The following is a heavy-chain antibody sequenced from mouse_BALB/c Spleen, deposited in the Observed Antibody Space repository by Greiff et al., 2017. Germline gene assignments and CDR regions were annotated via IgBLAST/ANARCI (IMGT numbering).Heavy chain of an antibody. J-gene: IGHJ1*01. CDR1: GFTFSSYG. V-gene: IGHV5-6*01. CDR2: ISSGGSYT. Sequence: EVQLVESGGDLVKPGGSLKLSCAASGFTFSSYGMSWVRQTPDKRLEWVATISSGGSYTYYPDSVKGRFTISRDNAKNTLYLQMSSLKSEDTAMYYCARLEGSWYIDVWGAGTTVTVSS. CDR3: ARLEGSWYIDV.